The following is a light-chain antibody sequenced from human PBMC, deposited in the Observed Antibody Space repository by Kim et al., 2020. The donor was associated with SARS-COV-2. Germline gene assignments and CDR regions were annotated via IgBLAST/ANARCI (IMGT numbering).Light chain of an antibody. CDR3: SSYTSSSTLGV. V-gene: IGLV2-14*03. Sequence: HSLTISCPVTSSDVGGYNYVSWYQQHPGNAPNLMIYYVSNRPSGVSNRFSVSKSGNTASLTISGLQAEDESDYYCSSYTSSSTLGVFGTGTKVTVL. CDR1: SSDVGGYNY. CDR2: YVS. J-gene: IGLJ1*01.